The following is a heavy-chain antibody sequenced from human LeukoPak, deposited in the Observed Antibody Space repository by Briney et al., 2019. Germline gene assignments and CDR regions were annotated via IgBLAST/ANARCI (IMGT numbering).Heavy chain of an antibody. CDR3: ARNMDTAIGDY. J-gene: IGHJ4*02. Sequence: GRSLRLSCAASGFTFSSYSMNWVRQAPGKGLEWVSYISSSSSTIYYADSVKGRFTISRDNAKNSLYLQMNSLRAEDTAVYYCARNMDTAIGDYWGQGTLVTVSS. CDR2: ISSSSSTI. V-gene: IGHV3-48*01. D-gene: IGHD5-18*01. CDR1: GFTFSSYS.